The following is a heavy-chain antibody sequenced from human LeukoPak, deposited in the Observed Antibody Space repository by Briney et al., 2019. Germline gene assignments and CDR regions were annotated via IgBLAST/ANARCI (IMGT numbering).Heavy chain of an antibody. CDR3: ARDYGWSFAN. Sequence: PGGSLRLSCTSSGFIFSSRWMNWVRQAPGKGPEWVANIKYDGSEQYYVDSVKGRFSISRDNTKNLLYLQMNSLRVEDTAVYYCARDYGWSFANWGQGTLVTVSS. V-gene: IGHV3-7*03. J-gene: IGHJ4*02. CDR2: IKYDGSEQ. CDR1: GFIFSSRW. D-gene: IGHD3-10*01.